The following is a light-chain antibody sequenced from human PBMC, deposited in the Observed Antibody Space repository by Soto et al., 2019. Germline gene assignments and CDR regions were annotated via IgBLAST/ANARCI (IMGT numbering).Light chain of an antibody. CDR2: EGS. V-gene: IGLV2-23*01. Sequence: QSVLTQPASVSGSPGQSITISCTGTSSDVGNNNLVSWYQHDPGKAPKLLIYEGSKRPSGVFDRFSGSKSGNTASLTISGLQAEDEADYYCCSYASSSTYVFGTGTKVTVL. J-gene: IGLJ1*01. CDR1: SSDVGNNNL. CDR3: CSYASSSTYV.